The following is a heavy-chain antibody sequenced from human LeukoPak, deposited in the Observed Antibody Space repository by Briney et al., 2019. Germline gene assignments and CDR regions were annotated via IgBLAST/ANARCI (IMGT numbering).Heavy chain of an antibody. CDR2: IYYTGST. CDR1: DSNRRSSHY. V-gene: IGHV4-61*05. Sequence: SETLSLTCTVSDSNRRSSHYWGWIRQPPGKGLEWIGYIYYTGSTNYNPSLKSRVTISVDTSKNQFSLKLSSVTAADTAVYYCATLTGYSSESWFDPWGQGILVTVSS. D-gene: IGHD3-9*01. CDR3: ATLTGYSSESWFDP. J-gene: IGHJ5*02.